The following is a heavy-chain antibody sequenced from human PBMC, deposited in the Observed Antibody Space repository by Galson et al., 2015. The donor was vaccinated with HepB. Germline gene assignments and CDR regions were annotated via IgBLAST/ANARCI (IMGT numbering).Heavy chain of an antibody. J-gene: IGHJ4*02. V-gene: IGHV6-1*01. D-gene: IGHD4-11*01. CDR2: TYYRSKWYN. CDR3: ARDRTDPLTNYYFDC. CDR1: GDSVSRNSAA. Sequence: CAISGDSVSRNSAAWNWIRQSPSRGLEWLGRTYYRSKWYNDYAVSVQGRITTNPDTSKNQFSLHLNSVTPEDTAVYHCARDRTDPLTNYYFDCWGQGTLVTVSS.